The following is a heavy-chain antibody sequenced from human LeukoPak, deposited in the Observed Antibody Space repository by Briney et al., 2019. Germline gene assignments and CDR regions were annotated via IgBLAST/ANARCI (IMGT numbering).Heavy chain of an antibody. Sequence: GGSLRLSCEAAGFSFRDYPMGWVRRASGKRLEWFSGISAGADVIFYADPVKGRFTISRDNSKNTLYLQMNSLRAEDSAEYYCAKSLLTTATGTGRAFDIWGQGTMVTVSA. CDR2: ISAGADVI. J-gene: IGHJ3*02. V-gene: IGHV3-23*01. D-gene: IGHD1-1*01. CDR3: AKSLLTTATGTGRAFDI. CDR1: GFSFRDYP.